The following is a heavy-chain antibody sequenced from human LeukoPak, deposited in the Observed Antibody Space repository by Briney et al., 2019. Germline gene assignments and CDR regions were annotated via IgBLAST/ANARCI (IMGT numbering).Heavy chain of an antibody. D-gene: IGHD3-22*01. J-gene: IGHJ6*02. CDR2: IYYSGST. V-gene: IGHV4-31*03. Sequence: SQTLSLTCTVSGGSISSGGYYWSWIRQHPGKGLEWIGYIYYSGSTYYNPSLKSRVTISVDTSKYQFSLKLSSVTAADTAVYYCARGMYYDSSGYGPYYYYYGMDVWGQGTTVTVSS. CDR1: GGSISSGGYY. CDR3: ARGMYYDSSGYGPYYYYYGMDV.